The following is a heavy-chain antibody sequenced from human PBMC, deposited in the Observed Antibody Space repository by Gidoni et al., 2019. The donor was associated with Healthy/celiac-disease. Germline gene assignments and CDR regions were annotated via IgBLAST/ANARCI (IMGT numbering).Heavy chain of an antibody. CDR1: GATFSSYA. V-gene: IGHV1-69*06. D-gene: IGHD2-2*01. CDR3: AREGRDCSSTSCHELGPGVVAFDI. J-gene: IGHJ3*02. CDR2: FIPKFGTA. Sequence: QLQLVQSGDEVKPSRSSVTVSFMASGATFSSYAFSCVRPAPGQGLEWMGGFIPKFGTANYAQKFQGRVTITADKSTSTAYRELSSLGSEDTAVYYCAREGRDCSSTSCHELGPGVVAFDIWGQGTMVTVSS.